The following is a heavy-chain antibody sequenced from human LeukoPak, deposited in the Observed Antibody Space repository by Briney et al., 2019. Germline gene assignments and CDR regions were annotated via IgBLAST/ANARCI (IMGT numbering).Heavy chain of an antibody. Sequence: SETLSLTCAVYGGSFSGYYWSWIRQPPGKGLEWIGEINHSGSTNYNPSLKSRVTISVDTSKNQFSLKLSSVTAADTAVYYCARVRMMGYSYGPFDYWGQGTLVTVSS. D-gene: IGHD5-18*01. CDR3: ARVRMMGYSYGPFDY. CDR2: INHSGST. J-gene: IGHJ4*02. V-gene: IGHV4-34*01. CDR1: GGSFSGYY.